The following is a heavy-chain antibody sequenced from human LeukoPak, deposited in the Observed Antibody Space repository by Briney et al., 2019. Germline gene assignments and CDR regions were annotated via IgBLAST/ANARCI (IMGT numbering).Heavy chain of an antibody. Sequence: GGSLRLSCAASGFTLSTYWMHWVRQAPGKGLVWVSRIKSDGSITTYADSAKGRFTVSRDNAKSTLYLQMNSLRAEDTAVYYCARSDYFDYWGQGTLVTVSS. V-gene: IGHV3-74*01. CDR2: IKSDGSIT. CDR3: ARSDYFDY. CDR1: GFTLSTYW. J-gene: IGHJ4*02.